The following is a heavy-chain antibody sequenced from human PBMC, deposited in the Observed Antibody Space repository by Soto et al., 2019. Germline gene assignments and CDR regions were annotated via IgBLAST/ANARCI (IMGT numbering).Heavy chain of an antibody. CDR1: GVSTDSLY. Sequence: SETLSLTCTVSGVSTDSLYWSWVRQPPGKGLEWIGYVSYSGSTTYNPSLKSRVIVSIDTSKNQFSLKLTSVTAADTAVYYCARQGYYDLLSGYYLFDYWGQGILVTVSS. CDR3: ARQGYYDLLSGYYLFDY. D-gene: IGHD3-3*01. J-gene: IGHJ4*02. CDR2: VSYSGST. V-gene: IGHV4-59*08.